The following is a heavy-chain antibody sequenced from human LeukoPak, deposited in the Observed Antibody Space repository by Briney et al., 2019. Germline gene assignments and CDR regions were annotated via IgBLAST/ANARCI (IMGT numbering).Heavy chain of an antibody. CDR3: AREPTYYYDSSGYSY. V-gene: IGHV1-46*01. CDR2: INPSGGST. D-gene: IGHD3-22*01. Sequence: ASVKVSCKASGYTFTSYYMHWVRQAPGQGLEWMGIINPSGGSTSYAQKFQGRVTMTRDASTSTVYMELSSLRSEDTAVYYCAREPTYYYDSSGYSYWGQGTLVTVSS. CDR1: GYTFTSYY. J-gene: IGHJ4*02.